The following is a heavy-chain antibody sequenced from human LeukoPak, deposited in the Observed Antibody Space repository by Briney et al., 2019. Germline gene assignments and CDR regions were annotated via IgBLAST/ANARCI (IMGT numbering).Heavy chain of an antibody. CDR3: ARGLSLKAVAGTSDY. CDR2: TNPNSGNT. Sequence: ASVKVSCKASGYTFTSYDINWVRQATGQGLEWMEWTNPNSGNTGYAQKFQGRVTMTRNTSISTAYMELSSLRSEDTAVYYCARGLSLKAVAGTSDYWGQGTLVTVSS. CDR1: GYTFTSYD. V-gene: IGHV1-8*01. D-gene: IGHD6-19*01. J-gene: IGHJ4*02.